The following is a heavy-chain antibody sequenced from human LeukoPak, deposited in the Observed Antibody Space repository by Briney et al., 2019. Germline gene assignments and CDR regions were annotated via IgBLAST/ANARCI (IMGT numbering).Heavy chain of an antibody. V-gene: IGHV1-69*04. D-gene: IGHD2-15*01. CDR2: IIPILGIA. Sequence: SVKVSCKASGGTFSSYAISWVRQAPGQGLEWMGRIIPILGIANYAQKFQGRVTITADKSTSTAYMELSSLRSEDTAVYYCARDRGISPYGMDVWGQGTTVTVSS. CDR3: ARDRGISPYGMDV. J-gene: IGHJ6*02. CDR1: GGTFSSYA.